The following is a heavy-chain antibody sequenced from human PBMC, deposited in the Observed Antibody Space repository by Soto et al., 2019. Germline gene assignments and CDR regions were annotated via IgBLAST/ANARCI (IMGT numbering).Heavy chain of an antibody. D-gene: IGHD6-13*01. CDR3: ARGSRQQLVYHYYGMDV. V-gene: IGHV3-48*02. J-gene: IGHJ6*02. Sequence: GGSLRLSCAASGFTFSSYSMTWVRQAPGKGLEWVSYISSSSSTIYYADSVKGRFTISRDNAKNSLYLQMNSLRDEDTAVYYCARGSRQQLVYHYYGMDVWGQGTTVTVSS. CDR1: GFTFSSYS. CDR2: ISSSSSTI.